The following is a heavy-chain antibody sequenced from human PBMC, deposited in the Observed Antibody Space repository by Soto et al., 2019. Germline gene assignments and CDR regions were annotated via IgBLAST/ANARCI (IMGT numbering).Heavy chain of an antibody. J-gene: IGHJ1*01. D-gene: IGHD4-17*01. V-gene: IGHV4-31*03. CDR2: IYYSGST. CDR3: ARAVTPRRGDFHH. Sequence: QVQLQESGPGLVNPSQTLSLTCIVSGGSISSDYYWSWIRQHPGKGLEWMGNIYYSGSTYYNPSLKNRVTISLDTSKNQFSLKLSSVTAADTAVFYCARAVTPRRGDFHHWGQGTLVTVSS. CDR1: GGSISSDYY.